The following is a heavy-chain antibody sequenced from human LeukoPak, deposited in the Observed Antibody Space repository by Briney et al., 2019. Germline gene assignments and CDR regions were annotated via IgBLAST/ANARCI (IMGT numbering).Heavy chain of an antibody. J-gene: IGHJ6*02. CDR3: AKAMGDYGDSDYFYYYGMDV. Sequence: PGGSLRLSCAASGFTFSNCAMTWVRQAPGKGLEWVSVIYTSDETYYADSVRGRFTVSRDKSKNTVYLQMNSLRAEDTAVYYCAKAMGDYGDSDYFYYYGMDVWGQGTTVSVSS. CDR2: IYTSDET. D-gene: IGHD4-17*01. CDR1: GFTFSNCA. V-gene: IGHV3-53*01.